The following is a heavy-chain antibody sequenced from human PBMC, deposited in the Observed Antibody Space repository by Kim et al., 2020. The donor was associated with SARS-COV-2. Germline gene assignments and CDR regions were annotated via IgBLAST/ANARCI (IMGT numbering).Heavy chain of an antibody. V-gene: IGHV3-21*01. CDR1: GFTFSSYS. J-gene: IGHJ4*02. D-gene: IGHD3-10*01. Sequence: GGSLRLSCAASGFTFSSYSMNWVRQAPGKGLEWVSSISSSSSYIYYADSVKGRFTISRDNAKNSLYLQMNSLRAEDTAVYYCARDGSWFGELTGIDYWGQGTLVTVSS. CDR3: ARDGSWFGELTGIDY. CDR2: ISSSSSYI.